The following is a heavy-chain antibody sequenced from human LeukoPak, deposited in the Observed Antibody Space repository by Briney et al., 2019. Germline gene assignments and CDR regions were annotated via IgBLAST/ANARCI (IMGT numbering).Heavy chain of an antibody. CDR3: ARARAVPAAISRFDP. D-gene: IGHD2-2*01. V-gene: IGHV4-31*03. Sequence: SETLSLTCTVSGGSISSGGYYWSWIRQHPGKGLEWIGYIYYSGSTYYNPSLKGRVTISVDTSKNQFSLKLSSVTAADTAVYYCARARAVPAAISRFDPWGQGTLVTVSS. J-gene: IGHJ5*02. CDR1: GGSISSGGYY. CDR2: IYYSGST.